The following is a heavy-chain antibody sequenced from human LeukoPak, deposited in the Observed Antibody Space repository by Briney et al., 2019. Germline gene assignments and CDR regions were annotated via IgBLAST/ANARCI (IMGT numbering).Heavy chain of an antibody. CDR1: NGSISIYY. D-gene: IGHD4-17*01. CDR2: ISASGST. V-gene: IGHV4-4*07. Sequence: SETLSLTCTVSNGSISIYYWSWVRQPAGKGLEWIGRISASGSTNYNPSLKSRVTMSLDTSKNQFSLKLSSVTAADTAVYYCAREITVTRPFDYWGPGNLVTVSS. J-gene: IGHJ4*02. CDR3: AREITVTRPFDY.